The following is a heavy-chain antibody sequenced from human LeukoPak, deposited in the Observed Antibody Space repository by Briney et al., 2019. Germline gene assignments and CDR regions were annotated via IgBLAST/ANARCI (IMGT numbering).Heavy chain of an antibody. J-gene: IGHJ4*02. CDR1: GLTFSSYA. D-gene: IGHD2-15*01. V-gene: IGHV3-23*01. CDR3: AKDRCSGGGCYTYFDY. Sequence: PGGSLRLSCAASGLTFSSYAMSWVRQAPGKGLEWVSAISGSGGRTYYADSVKGRFTISRDNSKNTLYLQMNSLRAEDTAVYYCAKDRCSGGGCYTYFDYWGQGTLVTVSS. CDR2: ISGSGGRT.